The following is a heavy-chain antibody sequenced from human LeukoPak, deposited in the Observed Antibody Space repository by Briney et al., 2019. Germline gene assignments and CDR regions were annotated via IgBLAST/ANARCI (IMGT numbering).Heavy chain of an antibody. CDR3: ARDHTPFTVLSCFDP. V-gene: IGHV3-33*01. J-gene: IGHJ5*02. D-gene: IGHD2-2*02. CDR1: GFTFSSYG. CDR2: IWYDGSTK. Sequence: PGGSLRLSCAASGFTFSSYGMHWVRQAPGKGLEWVAVIWYDGSTKYYADSVKGRFTISRDNSKNTLYLQMNSLRAEDTAVYYCARDHTPFTVLSCFDPWGQGTLVTVSS.